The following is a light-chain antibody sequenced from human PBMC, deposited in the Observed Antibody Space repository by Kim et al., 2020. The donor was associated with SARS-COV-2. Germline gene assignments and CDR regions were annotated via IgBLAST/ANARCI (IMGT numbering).Light chain of an antibody. CDR2: QDN. V-gene: IGLV3-1*01. J-gene: IGLJ2*01. Sequence: SYELTQPPSVSVSPGQTASITCSGDKLGNKYASWYQQRPGQSPVLVISQDNKRPSGIPERFSGSNSGNTASLTISGTQAMDEADYYCQAWDNSTGVVFGGGTQLTVL. CDR1: KLGNKY. CDR3: QAWDNSTGVV.